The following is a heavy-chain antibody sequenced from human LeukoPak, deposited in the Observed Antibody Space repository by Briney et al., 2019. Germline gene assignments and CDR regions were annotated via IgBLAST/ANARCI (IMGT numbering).Heavy chain of an antibody. CDR1: GFTFSSYS. CDR2: INHGGLT. V-gene: IGHV4-34*01. Sequence: KAGGSLRLSCAASGFTFSSYSMNWVRQAPGKGLEWIGEINHGGLTSYNPSLESRLTLLVDTSKNQFSLKLSSVTAADTAVYYCARDRYYYDSSGYYVFDYWGQGTLVTVSS. D-gene: IGHD3-22*01. CDR3: ARDRYYYDSSGYYVFDY. J-gene: IGHJ4*02.